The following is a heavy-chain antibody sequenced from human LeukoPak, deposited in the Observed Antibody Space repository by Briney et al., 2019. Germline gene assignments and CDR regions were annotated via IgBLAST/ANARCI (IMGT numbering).Heavy chain of an antibody. J-gene: IGHJ4*02. CDR3: AKHNGNYLTPDN. CDR2: IRHDGSRT. V-gene: IGHV3-30*02. CDR1: GFTFIRFG. Sequence: GGSMRLSCATSGFTFIRFGVHWVRQAPDKGLEWVAFIRHDGSRTYCGDSVKGRCTVSRDTSKNTVFLQVASLTADDTAVYYCAKHNGNYLTPDNWGQGTLVTVSS. D-gene: IGHD4-17*01.